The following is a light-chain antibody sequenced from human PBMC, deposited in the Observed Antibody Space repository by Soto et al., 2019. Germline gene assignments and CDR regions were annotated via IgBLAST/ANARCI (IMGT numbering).Light chain of an antibody. V-gene: IGKV3-15*01. CDR2: DAS. CDR1: QSVTRY. Sequence: EIVMTQSPATLSVSPGERATLSCRASQSVTRYLAWYQQKPGQAPRLLIYDASTRASGIPVRFSGSGSGTEFTLTISSLQSEDFGVYYCQQNKEWPGTFGQGTKVEIK. J-gene: IGKJ1*01. CDR3: QQNKEWPGT.